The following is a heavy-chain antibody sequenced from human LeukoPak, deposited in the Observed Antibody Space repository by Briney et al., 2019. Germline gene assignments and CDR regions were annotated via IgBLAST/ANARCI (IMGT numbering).Heavy chain of an antibody. Sequence: SETLSLTCAVYGGSFSGNYWTLIRQTPGRGLEWIGESSPTGDITGYNPSLKGRATISVDSSKNQFSLKLTSVTAADTGVYYCARVPDFVARPCDSWGPGTLVTVSS. CDR2: SSPTGDIT. J-gene: IGHJ4*02. CDR3: ARVPDFVARPCDS. V-gene: IGHV4-34*01. D-gene: IGHD3-16*02. CDR1: GGSFSGNY.